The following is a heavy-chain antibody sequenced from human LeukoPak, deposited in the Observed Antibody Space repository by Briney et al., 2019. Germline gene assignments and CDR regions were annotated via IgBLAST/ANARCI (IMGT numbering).Heavy chain of an antibody. CDR1: GFTFSSYG. D-gene: IGHD3-9*01. CDR2: ISSSGSTI. V-gene: IGHV3-48*04. J-gene: IGHJ4*02. CDR3: ARAFYDFLTGYPAYFDY. Sequence: GGSLRLSCAASGFTFSSYGMHWVRQAPGKGLEWVSYISSSGSTIYYADSVKGRFTISRDNAKNSLYLQMNSLRAEDTAVYYCARAFYDFLTGYPAYFDYWGQGTLATVSS.